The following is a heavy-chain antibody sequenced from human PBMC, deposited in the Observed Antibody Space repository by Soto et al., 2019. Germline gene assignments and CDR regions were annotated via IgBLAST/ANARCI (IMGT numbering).Heavy chain of an antibody. CDR1: GGSINNHY. Sequence: PSETLSLTCTVSGGSINNHYWSWIRQPPGKGLEWIGYIYYTGSTNYNPSLKSRVTISVDTSKNQFSLKLSSVTAADTAVYYCARRVTIFGEKDYYYYYMDVWGKGTTVTVSS. V-gene: IGHV4-59*08. J-gene: IGHJ6*03. CDR3: ARRVTIFGEKDYYYYYMDV. D-gene: IGHD3-3*01. CDR2: IYYTGST.